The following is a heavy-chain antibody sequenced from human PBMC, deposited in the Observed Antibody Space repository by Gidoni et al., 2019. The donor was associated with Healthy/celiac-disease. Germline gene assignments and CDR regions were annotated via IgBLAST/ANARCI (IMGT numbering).Heavy chain of an antibody. V-gene: IGHV1-69-2*01. CDR1: GYTFTDYY. Sequence: ATVKISCKVSGYTFTDYYMHWVQQAPGKGLEWMGLVDPEDGETIYAVKFQGRVTITADTSTDTAYMELSSLRSEDTAVYSCATLRQAARPVDYWGQGTLVTVSS. CDR2: VDPEDGET. CDR3: ATLRQAARPVDY. J-gene: IGHJ4*02. D-gene: IGHD6-6*01.